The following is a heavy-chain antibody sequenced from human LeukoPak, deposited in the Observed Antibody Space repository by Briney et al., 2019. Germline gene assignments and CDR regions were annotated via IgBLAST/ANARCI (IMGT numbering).Heavy chain of an antibody. CDR2: ISSSSSTI. V-gene: IGHV3-48*01. D-gene: IGHD1-26*01. CDR1: GFTFSSYS. J-gene: IGHJ4*02. CDR3: ASGLRYSGSYTRLSPYYFDY. Sequence: GGSLRLSCAASGFTFSSYSMNWVRQAPGKGLEWVSYISSSSSTIYYADSVKGRFTISRDNAKNSLYLQMNSLRAEDTAVYYCASGLRYSGSYTRLSPYYFDYWGQGTLVTVSS.